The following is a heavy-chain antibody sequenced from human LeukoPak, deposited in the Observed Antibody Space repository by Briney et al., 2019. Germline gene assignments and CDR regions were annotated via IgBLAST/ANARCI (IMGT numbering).Heavy chain of an antibody. CDR1: GYSISSGCY. Sequence: SETLSLTCTVSGYSISSGCYWDWIRQPPGKGLEWIGTLSHSGSSYYNPSLKSRVTISVDTSKNQFSLNLSSVTAADTAVYYCARASHDYGDYSHFDYWGQGTLVTVSS. CDR3: ARASHDYGDYSHFDY. J-gene: IGHJ4*02. D-gene: IGHD4-17*01. V-gene: IGHV4-38-2*02. CDR2: LSHSGSS.